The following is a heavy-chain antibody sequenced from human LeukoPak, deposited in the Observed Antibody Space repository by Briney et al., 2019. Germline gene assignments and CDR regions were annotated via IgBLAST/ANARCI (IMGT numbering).Heavy chain of an antibody. CDR2: IYSGGST. D-gene: IGHD6-13*01. CDR1: GFTFSSYA. J-gene: IGHJ4*02. CDR3: ARDAGFYSSSYVR. Sequence: GGSLRLSCAASGFTFSSYAMNWVRQAPGKGLEWVSVIYSGGSTYYADSVKGRFTISRDNSKNTLYLQMNGLRAEDTAVYYCARDAGFYSSSYVRWGQGTLVTVSS. V-gene: IGHV3-53*01.